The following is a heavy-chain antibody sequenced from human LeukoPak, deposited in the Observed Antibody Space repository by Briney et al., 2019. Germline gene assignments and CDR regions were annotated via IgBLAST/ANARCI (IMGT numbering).Heavy chain of an antibody. J-gene: IGHJ3*01. D-gene: IGHD3-22*01. CDR3: ARGGYYDSSARR. CDR1: GGSISSGSYY. V-gene: IGHV4-61*02. CDR2: IYTSGST. Sequence: PSETLSLTCTVSGGSISSGSYYWSWIRQPAGKGLEWIGRIYTSGSTNYNPSLKSRVTISVDTSKSQFSLKLSSVTAADTAVYYCARGGYYDSSARRWGQGTMVTVSS.